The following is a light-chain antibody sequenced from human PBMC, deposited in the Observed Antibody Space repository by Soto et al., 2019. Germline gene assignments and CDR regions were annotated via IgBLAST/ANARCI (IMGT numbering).Light chain of an antibody. J-gene: IGLJ3*02. V-gene: IGLV1-44*01. CDR1: SSNIGTNT. CDR2: SND. CDR3: AAWDDSLSAWV. Sequence: QSVLTQPPSASGTPGQRVSISCSGGSSNIGTNTVNWYQHLPGTAPKLLIFSNDERPSGVPDRFSGSKSGTSASLAISGLRSEDEADYYCAAWDDSLSAWVFGGGTKVTVL.